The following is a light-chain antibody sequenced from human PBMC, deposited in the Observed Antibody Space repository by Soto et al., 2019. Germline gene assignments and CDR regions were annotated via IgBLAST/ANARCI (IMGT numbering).Light chain of an antibody. J-gene: IGKJ1*01. CDR3: QQLNSYPWT. CDR1: QGISSY. V-gene: IGKV1-9*01. Sequence: IQLTQSPSSLSASVGDRVTITCRASQGISSYLAWYQQKPGKAPKLLIYAASTLQSGVPSRFSGSGSGTDFPLTISSLQPVDFATYYCQQLNSYPWTFGQGTKVEIK. CDR2: AAS.